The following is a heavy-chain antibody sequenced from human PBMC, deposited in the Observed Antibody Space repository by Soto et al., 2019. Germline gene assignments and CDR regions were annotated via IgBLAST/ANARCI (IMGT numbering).Heavy chain of an antibody. J-gene: IGHJ4*02. CDR3: SRRGPGTYFDY. Sequence: EVQLLESGGGLVQPGGSLRLSCAASGFTFSSYAMRWVRQAPGKGLEWVSAVSGSGGSTYYADSVKGRFTISRDNSKNTLYLQMNSLRAEDTAVYYCSRRGPGTYFDYWGQGTLVTVSS. CDR1: GFTFSSYA. D-gene: IGHD6-13*01. CDR2: VSGSGGST. V-gene: IGHV3-23*01.